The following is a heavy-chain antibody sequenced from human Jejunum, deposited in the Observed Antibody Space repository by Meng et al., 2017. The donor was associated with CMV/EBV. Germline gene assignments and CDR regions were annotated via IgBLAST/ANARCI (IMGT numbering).Heavy chain of an antibody. Sequence: FTLSPGEMSWVRRARGKGLEWISYISETNSAIYYADAVKGRFGISRANSKNSLYLEMNNLRAEETATYYCARGLWPYTFGGGSFDVWGQGALVTVSS. V-gene: IGHV3-48*03. CDR2: ISETNSAI. CDR3: ARGLWPYTFGGGSFDV. CDR1: FTLSPGE. D-gene: IGHD3-16*01. J-gene: IGHJ4*02.